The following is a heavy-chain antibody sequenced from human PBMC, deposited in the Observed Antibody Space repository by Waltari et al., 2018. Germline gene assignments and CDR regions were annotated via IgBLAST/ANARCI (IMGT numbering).Heavy chain of an antibody. J-gene: IGHJ4*02. CDR2: ISAYNGNT. Sequence: QLQLVQSGAEVKKPGASVKVSCKGSGFIFSNYGITWVRQAPGQGLEWMGWISAYNGNTNDEQEFQGRVTMTTDTSTSTAYMELRSLRSDDTAVYYCARDDVDSSSFGGFWGQGTLVTVSS. CDR3: ARDDVDSSSFGGF. V-gene: IGHV1-18*01. CDR1: GFIFSNYG. D-gene: IGHD6-13*01.